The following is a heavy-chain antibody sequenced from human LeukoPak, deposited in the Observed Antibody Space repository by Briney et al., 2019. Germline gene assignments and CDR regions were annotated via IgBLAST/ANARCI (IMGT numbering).Heavy chain of an antibody. CDR1: GFTVGDNY. D-gene: IGHD6-6*01. Sequence: PGGSLRLSCAASGFTVGDNYMSWVRQAPGKGLEWVGFIRSKAYGGTTEYAASVKGRFTISRDDSKSIAYLQMNSLKTEDTAVYYCTRRKSSSSGLDVWGKGTTVTVSS. V-gene: IGHV3-49*04. CDR3: TRRKSSSSGLDV. J-gene: IGHJ6*04. CDR2: IRSKAYGGTT.